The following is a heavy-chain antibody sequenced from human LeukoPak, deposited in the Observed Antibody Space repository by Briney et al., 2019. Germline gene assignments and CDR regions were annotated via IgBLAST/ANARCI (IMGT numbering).Heavy chain of an antibody. CDR2: VYGSGST. J-gene: IGHJ3*02. D-gene: IGHD3-22*01. CDR1: GGSISSYY. CDR3: ARQDYYDSSGFKGRAFDI. Sequence: SETLSLTCTVSGGSISSYYWSWVRQPPGKGLEWIGYVYGSGSTIYNPSLKSRLTISLDTSKSRFSLKLSSVTAADTAVYYCARQDYYDSSGFKGRAFDIWGQGTMVAVSS. V-gene: IGHV4-59*08.